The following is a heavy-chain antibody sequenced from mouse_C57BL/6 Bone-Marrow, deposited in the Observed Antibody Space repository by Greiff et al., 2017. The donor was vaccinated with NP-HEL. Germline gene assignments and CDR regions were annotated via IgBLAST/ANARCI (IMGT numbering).Heavy chain of an antibody. CDR2: INPGSGGT. D-gene: IGHD2-10*02. J-gene: IGHJ3*01. CDR1: GYAFTNYL. Sequence: VQLQQSGAELVRPGTSVKVSCKASGYAFTNYLIEWVKQRPGQGLEWIGVINPGSGGTNYNEKFKGKATLTADKSSSTAYMQLSSLTSEDSAVYFYASSGEYCNFFPVFAYWGRGTVVTVSA. CDR3: ASSGEYCNFFPVFAY. V-gene: IGHV1-54*01.